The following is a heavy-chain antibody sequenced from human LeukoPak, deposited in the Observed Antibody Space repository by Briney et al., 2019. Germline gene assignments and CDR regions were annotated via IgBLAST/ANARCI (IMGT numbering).Heavy chain of an antibody. V-gene: IGHV1-46*01. CDR1: GYTFTSYY. CDR3: AREIDSSGYSWDY. CDR2: INPNAGTT. J-gene: IGHJ4*02. Sequence: ASVKVSCKASGYTFTSYYMHWVRQAPGQGLEWMGIINPNAGTTSYAQKFQGRVTVTRDTSTSTVYMELRSLRSDDTAVYYCAREIDSSGYSWDYWGQGTLVTVSS. D-gene: IGHD3-22*01.